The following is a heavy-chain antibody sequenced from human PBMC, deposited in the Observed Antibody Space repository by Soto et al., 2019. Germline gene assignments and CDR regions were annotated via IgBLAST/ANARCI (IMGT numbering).Heavy chain of an antibody. J-gene: IGHJ3*01. CDR3: ARPATRPRYDGFDL. Sequence: GESLKISCKGSGFRFTSYWISWVRQMPGKGLEWMGRIDPSDSSTNYSPSFQGHVTISADKSISTAYLQWSSLKASDTAMYYCARPATRPRYDGFDLWGQGTLVTVPS. CDR2: IDPSDSST. V-gene: IGHV5-10-1*01. CDR1: GFRFTSYW.